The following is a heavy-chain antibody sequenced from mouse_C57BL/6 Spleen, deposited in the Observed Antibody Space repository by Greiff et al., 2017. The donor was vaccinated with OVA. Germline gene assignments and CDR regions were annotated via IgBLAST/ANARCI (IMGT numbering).Heavy chain of an antibody. CDR1: GYTFTSYW. CDR3: ARSEDYGRGFAY. Sequence: VQLLQPGAELVRPGSSVKLSCKASGYTFTSYWMHWVKQRPIQGLEWIGNIDPSDSETHYNQKFKDKATLTVDKSSSTAYMQLSSLTSEDSAVYYCARSEDYGRGFAYWGQGTLVTVSA. D-gene: IGHD1-1*01. V-gene: IGHV1-52*01. J-gene: IGHJ3*01. CDR2: IDPSDSET.